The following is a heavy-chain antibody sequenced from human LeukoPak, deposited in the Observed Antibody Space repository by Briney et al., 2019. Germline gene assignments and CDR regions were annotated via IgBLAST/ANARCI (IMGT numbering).Heavy chain of an antibody. J-gene: IGHJ4*02. D-gene: IGHD2-15*01. V-gene: IGHV1-69*13. CDR3: ARGYCSGGSCYHNDY. CDR1: GGTFSSYA. Sequence: ASVKVSCKASGGTFSSYAISWVRQAPGQGLEWMGGIIPIFGTANYAQKFQGGVTITADESTSTAYMELSSLRSEDTAVYYCARGYCSGGSCYHNDYWGQGTLVTVSS. CDR2: IIPIFGTA.